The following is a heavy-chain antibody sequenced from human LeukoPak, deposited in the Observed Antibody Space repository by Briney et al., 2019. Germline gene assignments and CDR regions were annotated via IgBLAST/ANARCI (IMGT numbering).Heavy chain of an antibody. V-gene: IGHV1-58*01. Sequence: SVKVSCKASGFTFTSSAVQWVRQARGQRLEWIGWIVVGSGNTNYAQKFQERVTITRDMSTSIAYMELSSLRSEDTAVYYCAAVRRLWGSDAFDIWGQGTMVTVSS. J-gene: IGHJ3*02. D-gene: IGHD7-27*01. CDR2: IVVGSGNT. CDR3: AAVRRLWGSDAFDI. CDR1: GFTFTSSA.